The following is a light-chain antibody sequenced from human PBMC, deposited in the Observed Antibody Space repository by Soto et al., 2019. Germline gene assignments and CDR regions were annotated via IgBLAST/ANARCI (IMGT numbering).Light chain of an antibody. CDR2: GAS. Sequence: EIVLTQSPCTLSLSPGERATLSCRASQRVSSSYLAWYQQKPGQAPRLLIYGASSRATGIPDRFSGSGSGTDFTLTISRLEPEDFAVYYCQQYGSSPPYTFGQGTKLEIK. J-gene: IGKJ2*01. CDR1: QRVSSSY. CDR3: QQYGSSPPYT. V-gene: IGKV3-20*01.